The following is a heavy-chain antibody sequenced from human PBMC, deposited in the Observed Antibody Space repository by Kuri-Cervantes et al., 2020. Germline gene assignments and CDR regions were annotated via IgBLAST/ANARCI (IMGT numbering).Heavy chain of an antibody. CDR3: ARRGVRNWYFDL. V-gene: IGHV3-21*01. J-gene: IGHJ2*01. CDR2: ISSSSSYI. CDR1: GFTFSSYW. D-gene: IGHD3-10*01. Sequence: GGSLRLSCAASGFTFSSYWMSWVRRAPGKGLEWVSSISSSSSYIYYADSVKGRFTISRDNAKNSLYLQMNSLRAEDTAVYYCARRGVRNWYFDLWGRGTLVTVSS.